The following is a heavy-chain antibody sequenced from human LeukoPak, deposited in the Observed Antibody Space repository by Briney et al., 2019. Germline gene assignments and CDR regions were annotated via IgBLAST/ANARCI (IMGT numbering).Heavy chain of an antibody. CDR3: ARIVSGWSFDY. CDR1: GFTFSSYS. Sequence: GGSLRLSCAASGFTFSSYSMNWVRQAPGKGLEWVSYISSSSSTIYYADSVKGRFAISRDNAKNSLILQMNSLRDEDTAVYYCARIVSGWSFDYWGQGTLVTVSS. CDR2: ISSSSSTI. V-gene: IGHV3-48*02. D-gene: IGHD6-19*01. J-gene: IGHJ4*02.